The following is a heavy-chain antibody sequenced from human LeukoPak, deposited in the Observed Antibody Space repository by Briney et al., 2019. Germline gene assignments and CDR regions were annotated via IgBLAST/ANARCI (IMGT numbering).Heavy chain of an antibody. CDR2: TLYDGSMQ. Sequence: GGSLRLSCVTSGFTFSDYSIHWVRQAPGRGLEWVAVTLYDGSMQYYADSVKGRFIISRDNSKNTVYLQMNSLRPGDMALYYCARDPRGPTKYDRSDRDTFDHWGQGTQVTVSS. V-gene: IGHV3-30*06. J-gene: IGHJ4*02. CDR3: ARDPRGPTKYDRSDRDTFDH. D-gene: IGHD3-22*01. CDR1: GFTFSDYS.